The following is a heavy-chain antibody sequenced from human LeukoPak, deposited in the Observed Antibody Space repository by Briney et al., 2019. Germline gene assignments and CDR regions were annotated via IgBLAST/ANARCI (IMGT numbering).Heavy chain of an antibody. CDR2: ISSRSNTI. CDR3: ARWGRTYNILTGYSY. V-gene: IGHV3-11*01. CDR1: GGSISSSSYY. Sequence: LSLTCTVSGGSISSSSYYWGWIRQPPGKGLEWVSYISSRSNTIYYADSVKGRFTISRDNAKNSLYLHMNSLRSEDTAVYYCARWGRTYNILTGYSYWGQGTLVTVSS. J-gene: IGHJ4*02. D-gene: IGHD3-9*01.